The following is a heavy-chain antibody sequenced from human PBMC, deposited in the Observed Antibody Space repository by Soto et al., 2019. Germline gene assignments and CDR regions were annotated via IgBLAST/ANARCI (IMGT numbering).Heavy chain of an antibody. V-gene: IGHV2-5*02. CDR3: TRIRGDLLTGHYYFDY. CDR2: ISWDGEK. CDR1: GFSLNTRGVG. Sequence: QITLKESGPTLVKPTQTLTLTCTFSGFSLNTRGVGVGGIRQPPGKALEWLALISWDGEKRYSPSLKSRLTITKDTSENKVVLTMNNMDPVDTATYYCTRIRGDLLTGHYYFDYWGQGTLVTVSS. J-gene: IGHJ4*02. D-gene: IGHD3-9*01.